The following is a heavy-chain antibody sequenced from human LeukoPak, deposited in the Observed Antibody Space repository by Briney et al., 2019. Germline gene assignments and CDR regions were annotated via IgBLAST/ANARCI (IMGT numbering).Heavy chain of an antibody. CDR3: ARARYDFWSGYYTDYYGMDV. V-gene: IGHV4-31*03. CDR1: GGSISSGGYY. CDR2: IYYSGST. J-gene: IGHJ6*02. D-gene: IGHD3-3*01. Sequence: SETLSLTCTVSGGSISSGGYYWSWIRQHPGKGLECIGCIYYSGSTYYNPSLKSRVTISVDTSKNQFSLKLSSVTAADTAVYYCARARYDFWSGYYTDYYGMDVWGQGTTVTVSS.